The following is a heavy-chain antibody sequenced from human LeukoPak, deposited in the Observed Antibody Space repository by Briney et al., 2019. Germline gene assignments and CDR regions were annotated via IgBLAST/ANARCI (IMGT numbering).Heavy chain of an antibody. J-gene: IGHJ4*02. CDR3: ARERYSYGYRYFDY. CDR1: GFTFSSYA. Sequence: PGGSLRLSCAASGFTFSSYAMSWVRQAPGKGLEWVANIKQDGSEKYYVDSVKGRFTISRDNAKNSLYLQMNSLRAEDTAVYYCARERYSYGYRYFDYWGQGTLVTVSS. D-gene: IGHD5-18*01. CDR2: IKQDGSEK. V-gene: IGHV3-7*01.